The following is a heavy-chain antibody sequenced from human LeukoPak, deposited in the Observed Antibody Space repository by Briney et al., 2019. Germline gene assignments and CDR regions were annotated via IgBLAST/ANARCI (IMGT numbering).Heavy chain of an antibody. CDR1: GGSISSGGYY. J-gene: IGHJ3*02. V-gene: IGHV4-30-2*01. CDR2: IYHSGST. D-gene: IGHD2-2*01. Sequence: PSETLSLTCTVSGGSISSGGYYWSWIRQPPGKGLEWIGYIYHSGSTYYNPSLKSRVTISVDRSKNQFSLKLSSVTAADTAVYYCAVQGGYCSNTSCNAFDIWGQGTMVTVSS. CDR3: AVQGGYCSNTSCNAFDI.